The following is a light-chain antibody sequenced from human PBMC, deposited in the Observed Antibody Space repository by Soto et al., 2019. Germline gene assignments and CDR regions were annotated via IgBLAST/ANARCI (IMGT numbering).Light chain of an antibody. CDR1: QNIRSH. CDR2: GAS. CDR3: QQYGSSPTWT. J-gene: IGKJ1*01. V-gene: IGKV3-20*01. Sequence: EIVLTQSPATLSLSPGERATLSCKASQNIRSHLAWYLQKPGQPPRLLIYGASTRATGIPDRFSGSGSGTDFTLTISRLEPEDSAVYYCQQYGSSPTWTFGQGTKVEIK.